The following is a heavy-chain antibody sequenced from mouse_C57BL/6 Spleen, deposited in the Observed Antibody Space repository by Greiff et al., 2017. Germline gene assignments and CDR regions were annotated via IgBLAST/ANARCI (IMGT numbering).Heavy chain of an antibody. CDR2: IYPRSGNT. J-gene: IGHJ3*01. D-gene: IGHD2-3*01. V-gene: IGHV1-81*01. Sequence: QVQLQQSGAELARPGASVKLSCKASGYTFTSYGISWVKQRTGQGLEWIGEIYPRSGNTYYNEKFKGKATLTADKSSSTAYMELRSLTSEDSAVYFCARYYDGYYYWFAYWGQGTLVTVSA. CDR3: ARYYDGYYYWFAY. CDR1: GYTFTSYG.